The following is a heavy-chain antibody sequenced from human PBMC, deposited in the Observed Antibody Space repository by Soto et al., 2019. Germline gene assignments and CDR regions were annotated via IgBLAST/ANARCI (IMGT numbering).Heavy chain of an antibody. Sequence: GGSLRLSCAASGFTFSSYGMHWVRQAPGKGLEWVAVIWYDGSNKYYADSVKGRFTISRDNSKNTLYLQMNSLRAEDTAVYYCARDSFKGYGDYLDYWGQGTLVTVSS. D-gene: IGHD4-17*01. J-gene: IGHJ4*02. CDR1: GFTFSSYG. CDR3: ARDSFKGYGDYLDY. CDR2: IWYDGSNK. V-gene: IGHV3-33*01.